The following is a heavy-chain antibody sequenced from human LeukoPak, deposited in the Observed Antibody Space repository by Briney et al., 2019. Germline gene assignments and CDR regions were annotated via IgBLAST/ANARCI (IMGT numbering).Heavy chain of an antibody. V-gene: IGHV3-73*01. D-gene: IGHD1-26*01. J-gene: IGHJ4*02. CDR2: IRSKANSYAT. Sequence: GGSLRLSCAASGFTFSGSAMHWVRQASGKGLEWVGRIRSKANSYATAYAASVKGRFTISRDDSKNTAYLQMNSLRAEDTAVYFCAKRSGISYGHFDYWGQGTLVTVSS. CDR3: AKRSGISYGHFDY. CDR1: GFTFSGSA.